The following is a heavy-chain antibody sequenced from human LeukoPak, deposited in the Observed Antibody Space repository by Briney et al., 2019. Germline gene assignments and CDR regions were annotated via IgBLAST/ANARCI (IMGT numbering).Heavy chain of an antibody. D-gene: IGHD3-10*01. Sequence: GRSLRLSCAASGFTFSSYAMHGVRQTPGKGLEWVAVIWYDGSNEYYEESVKGRFTISRDNSKNMLYLQMNSLRAEDTAVYYCARDWSKGSYYNTYYFDYWGQGTLVTVSS. CDR2: IWYDGSNE. V-gene: IGHV3-33*01. J-gene: IGHJ4*02. CDR3: ARDWSKGSYYNTYYFDY. CDR1: GFTFSSYA.